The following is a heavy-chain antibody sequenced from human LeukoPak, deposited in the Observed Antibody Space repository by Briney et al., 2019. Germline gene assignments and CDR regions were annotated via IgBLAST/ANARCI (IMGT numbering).Heavy chain of an antibody. CDR1: GGSISPYY. CDR3: ATVDPFDY. D-gene: IGHD4-17*01. CDR2: IYYSGST. J-gene: IGHJ4*02. V-gene: IGHV4-59*04. Sequence: PSETLSLTCTVSGGSISPYYWSWIRQPPGKGLEWLGYIYYSGSTYYNPSLKSRVTISVDTSKSQFSLKLSSVTAADTAVYYCATVDPFDYWGQGTLVTVSS.